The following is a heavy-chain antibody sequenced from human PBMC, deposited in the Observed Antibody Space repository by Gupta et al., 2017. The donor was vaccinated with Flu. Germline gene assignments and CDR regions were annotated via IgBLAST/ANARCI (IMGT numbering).Heavy chain of an antibody. D-gene: IGHD6-13*01. CDR3: ARGGGIAAALLGY. Sequence: EVQLLESGGGLVQPGGSLRLSCAASGFTVSSNYMSWVRQAPGKGLEWVSVIYSGGSTYYADSVKGRFTISRHNSKNTLYLQMNSLRAEDTAVYYCARGGGIAAALLGYWGQGTLVTVSS. V-gene: IGHV3-53*04. CDR1: GFTVSSNY. J-gene: IGHJ4*02. CDR2: IYSGGST.